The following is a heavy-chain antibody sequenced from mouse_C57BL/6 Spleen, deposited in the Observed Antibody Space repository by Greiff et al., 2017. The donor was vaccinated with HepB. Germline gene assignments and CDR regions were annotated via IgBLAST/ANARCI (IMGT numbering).Heavy chain of an antibody. CDR2: IYPRSGNT. Sequence: VQLVESGAELARPGASVKLSCKASGYTFTSYGISWVKQRTGQGLEWIGEIYPRSGNTYYNEKFKGKATLTADKSSSTAYMELRSLTSEDSAVYFCARFTYYGSSPWFAYWGQGTLVTVSA. J-gene: IGHJ3*01. V-gene: IGHV1-81*01. D-gene: IGHD1-1*01. CDR3: ARFTYYGSSPWFAY. CDR1: GYTFTSYG.